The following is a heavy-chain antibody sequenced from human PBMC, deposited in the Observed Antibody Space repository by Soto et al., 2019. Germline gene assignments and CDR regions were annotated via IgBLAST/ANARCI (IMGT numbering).Heavy chain of an antibody. V-gene: IGHV3-23*01. J-gene: IGHJ4*02. Sequence: PGGSLRLSCAASGFTFSSYAMSWVRQAPGKGLEWVSAISGSGGSTYYADSVKGRFTISRDNSKNTLYLQMNSLRAEDTAVYYCAKDDAIAVAGSIGYWGQGTLVTVSS. CDR2: ISGSGGST. D-gene: IGHD6-19*01. CDR3: AKDDAIAVAGSIGY. CDR1: GFTFSSYA.